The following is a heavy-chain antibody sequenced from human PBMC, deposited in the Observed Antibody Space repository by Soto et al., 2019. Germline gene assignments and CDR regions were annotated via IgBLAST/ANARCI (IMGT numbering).Heavy chain of an antibody. CDR3: ARASGRDYYYGMGV. CDR1: GYTFIGYY. CDR2: INPSTGGA. V-gene: IGHV1-2*04. J-gene: IGHJ6*02. Sequence: QVQLVQSGAEVKKPGASVNISYKASGYTFIGYYMNWVRQAPGQGLEWMGWINPSTGGAHSAQKFQGWVTMTSDRSSSTAYVELRGLKSDDSAVYYCARASGRDYYYGMGVWGQGTTVIVSS.